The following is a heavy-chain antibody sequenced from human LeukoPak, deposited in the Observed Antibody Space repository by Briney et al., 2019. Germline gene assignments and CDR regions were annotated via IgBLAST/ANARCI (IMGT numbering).Heavy chain of an antibody. CDR3: ARGRRSYYFDY. Sequence: GGSLRLSCAASGFTFSNYWMHCVRQAPGKGLVWVSRINSDGSSTSYADSVKGRFTISRDNAKNTLYLQMNSLRAEDTAVYYCARGRRSYYFDYWGQGTLVTVSS. J-gene: IGHJ4*02. V-gene: IGHV3-74*01. CDR2: INSDGSST. CDR1: GFTFSNYW.